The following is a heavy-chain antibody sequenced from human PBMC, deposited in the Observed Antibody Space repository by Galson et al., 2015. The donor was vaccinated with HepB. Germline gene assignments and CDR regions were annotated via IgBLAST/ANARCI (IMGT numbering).Heavy chain of an antibody. J-gene: IGHJ5*02. CDR1: VGSIGNYH. D-gene: IGHD3-3*01. V-gene: IGHV4-4*07. CDR2: IYASGSP. Sequence: SETLSLTCTVSVGSIGNYHWSWIRQPAGKGLEWIGHIYASGSPNYSPSFKSRVTMSLDTSKKQFSLKLNSMTAADTAVYYCARGLKYDPWGGYLFDPWGQGSLVTVSS. CDR3: ARGLKYDPWGGYLFDP.